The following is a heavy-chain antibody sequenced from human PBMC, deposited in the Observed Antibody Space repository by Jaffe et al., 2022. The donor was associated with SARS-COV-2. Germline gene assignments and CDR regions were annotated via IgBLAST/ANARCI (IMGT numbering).Heavy chain of an antibody. CDR2: ISSSGSTI. Sequence: QVQLVESGGGLVKPGGSLRLSCAASGFTFSNYYMSWIRQAPGKGLEWVSYISSSGSTIYYADSVKGRFTISRDNAKNSLYLQMNSLRAEDTAVYYCARDRMQLDPQDYYYGMDVWGQGTTVTVSS. D-gene: IGHD6-6*01. CDR1: GFTFSNYY. V-gene: IGHV3-11*01. CDR3: ARDRMQLDPQDYYYGMDV. J-gene: IGHJ6*02.